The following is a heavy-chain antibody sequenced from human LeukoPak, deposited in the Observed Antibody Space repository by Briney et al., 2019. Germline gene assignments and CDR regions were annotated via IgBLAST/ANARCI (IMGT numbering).Heavy chain of an antibody. CDR3: ARARASGAFDI. Sequence: GESLKISCKGSGYSLTSYWIGWVRQMPGKGLEWRGIIYPGDSDTRYSPSFQAQVTISADKSISTAYLQWSSLKASDTAMYYCARARASGAFDIWGQGTMVTVSS. D-gene: IGHD6-25*01. V-gene: IGHV5-51*01. CDR1: GYSLTSYW. CDR2: IYPGDSDT. J-gene: IGHJ3*02.